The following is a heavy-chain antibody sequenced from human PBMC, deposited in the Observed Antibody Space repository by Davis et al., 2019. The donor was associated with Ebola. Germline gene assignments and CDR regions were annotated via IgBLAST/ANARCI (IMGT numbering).Heavy chain of an antibody. D-gene: IGHD1-26*01. V-gene: IGHV4-34*01. Sequence: SETLSLTCAVYGGSFSGYYWSWIRQPPGKGLEWIGEINHSGSTNYNPSLKSRVTISVDTSKNQFSLKLSSVTAADTAVYYCARDRAPIVGTPYPLRYWGQGTLVTVSS. CDR1: GGSFSGYY. CDR3: ARDRAPIVGTPYPLRY. J-gene: IGHJ4*02. CDR2: INHSGST.